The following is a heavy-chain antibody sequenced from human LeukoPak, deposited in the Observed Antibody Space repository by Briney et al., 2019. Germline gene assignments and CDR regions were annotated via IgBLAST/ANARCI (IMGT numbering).Heavy chain of an antibody. D-gene: IGHD1-26*01. CDR2: IYYSGTT. V-gene: IGHV4-31*03. CDR3: ARGEVGAWFDP. Sequence: PSETLSLTCTVSGGSISTGGYYWSWIRQHPGKGGEWIVYIYYSGTTYNNPSLKSRVTISVDTSQTQFSLKLSSVTAADTAVYYCARGEVGAWFDPWGQGTLVTVSS. CDR1: GGSISTGGYY. J-gene: IGHJ5*02.